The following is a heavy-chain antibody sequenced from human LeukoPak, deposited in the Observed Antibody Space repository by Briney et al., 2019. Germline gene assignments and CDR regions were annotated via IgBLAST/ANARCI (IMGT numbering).Heavy chain of an antibody. CDR1: GYTFTSYY. V-gene: IGHV1-46*01. D-gene: IGHD2/OR15-2a*01. J-gene: IGHJ3*02. CDR3: ARDPQRSTACNDAFDI. CDR2: IDPSGGST. Sequence: GASVKVSCKASGYTFTSYYMHWVRQAPGQGLEWMGIIDPSGGSTSYAQKFQGRVTMTRDTSTSTVYMELSSLRSEDTAVYYCARDPQRSTACNDAFDIWGQGTMVTVSS.